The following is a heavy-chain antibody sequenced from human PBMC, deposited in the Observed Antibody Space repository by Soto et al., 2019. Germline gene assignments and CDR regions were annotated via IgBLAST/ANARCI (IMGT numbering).Heavy chain of an antibody. CDR3: ARAAAVFDP. V-gene: IGHV1-18*01. CDR1: GYAFNCRG. J-gene: IGHJ5*02. D-gene: IGHD6-13*01. Sequence: ASAKVCCKASGYAFNCRGISWVRQAPGQGLEWMGWISAYNGNTNYAQKLQGRFTMTTDTSTSTAYMELRSLRSDDTAVYYCARAAAVFDPWGQGTLVIVS. CDR2: ISAYNGNT.